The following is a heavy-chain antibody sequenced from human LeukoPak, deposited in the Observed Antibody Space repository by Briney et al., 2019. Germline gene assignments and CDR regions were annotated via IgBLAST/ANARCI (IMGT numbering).Heavy chain of an antibody. Sequence: SETLSLTCTVSGDSISSGSYYWSWIRQPAGKGLEWIGRIYIRGRTSYNPSLKSRVTISVDTSKNQFSLKLTSVTAADTAVYYCARHYKWNDEADWFDPWGQGTQVTVSS. CDR3: ARHYKWNDEADWFDP. D-gene: IGHD1-1*01. CDR1: GDSISSGSYY. CDR2: IYIRGRT. V-gene: IGHV4-61*02. J-gene: IGHJ5*02.